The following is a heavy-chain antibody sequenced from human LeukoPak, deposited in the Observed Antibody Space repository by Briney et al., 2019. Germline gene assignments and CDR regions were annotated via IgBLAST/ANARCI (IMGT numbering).Heavy chain of an antibody. D-gene: IGHD4-17*01. J-gene: IGHJ4*02. CDR1: GGTFSSYA. CDR3: AREPFQGNYGFDY. Sequence: GASVTVSCKVSGGTFSSYAISWVRQAPGQGLEWMGGIIPIFGTANYAQKFQGRVTITTDESTSTAYMELSSLRSEDTAVYYCAREPFQGNYGFDYWGQGTLVTVSS. V-gene: IGHV1-69*05. CDR2: IIPIFGTA.